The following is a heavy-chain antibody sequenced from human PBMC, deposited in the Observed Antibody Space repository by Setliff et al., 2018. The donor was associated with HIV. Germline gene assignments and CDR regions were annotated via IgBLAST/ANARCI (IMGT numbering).Heavy chain of an antibody. D-gene: IGHD3-22*01. Sequence: SETLSLTCAVYGGSFSGYCWSWIRQPPEKGLEWLGEINHSGRTKYNPSLKRRVTTSVDTSKNQFSLRLSSVTAADTAFYYCARGFSGDYLFTGYLDVWGKGTTVTVS. CDR1: GGSFSGYC. V-gene: IGHV4-34*01. CDR2: INHSGRT. CDR3: ARGFSGDYLFTGYLDV. J-gene: IGHJ6*03.